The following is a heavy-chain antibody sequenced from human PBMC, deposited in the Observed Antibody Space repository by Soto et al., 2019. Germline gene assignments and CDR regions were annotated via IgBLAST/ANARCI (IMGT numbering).Heavy chain of an antibody. Sequence: GESLKISCKGSGYSFTSYWIGWVRQMPGKGLEWMGIIYPGDSDTRYSPSFQGQVTISADKSISTAYLQWSSLKASDTAMYYCASGGRPEAEIDYYYYGMDVWGQGTTVTVSS. CDR1: GYSFTSYW. CDR2: IYPGDSDT. CDR3: ASGGRPEAEIDYYYYGMDV. V-gene: IGHV5-51*01. J-gene: IGHJ6*02. D-gene: IGHD2-15*01.